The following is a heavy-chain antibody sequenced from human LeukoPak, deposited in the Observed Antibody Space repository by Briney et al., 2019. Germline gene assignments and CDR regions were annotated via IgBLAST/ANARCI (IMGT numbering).Heavy chain of an antibody. V-gene: IGHV4-34*01. D-gene: IGHD3-9*01. CDR1: GGSFSGYY. CDR2: INHSGST. Sequence: SETLSLTCAVYGGSFSGYYWSWIRQPPGKGLGWIGEINHSGSTNYNPSLKSRVTISVDTSKNQFSLKLSSVTAADTAVYYCARGGTGLRYFDWFLDAFDIWGQGTMVTVSS. CDR3: ARGGTGLRYFDWFLDAFDI. J-gene: IGHJ3*02.